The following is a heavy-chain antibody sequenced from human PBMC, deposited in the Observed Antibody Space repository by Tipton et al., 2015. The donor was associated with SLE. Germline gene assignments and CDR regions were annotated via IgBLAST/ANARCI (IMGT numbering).Heavy chain of an antibody. D-gene: IGHD1-26*01. CDR1: GASIGDTGYL. J-gene: IGHJ5*02. Sequence: TLSLTCTVSGASIGDTGYLWGWVRQPPGKGLEWIGSTFYTGRTYYNPSLKSRVTISVDTSNNQVFLTLSSVTAADTAVYYCAREAPLVGASPTWFDPWGQGTLVTVSS. CDR2: TFYTGRT. CDR3: AREAPLVGASPTWFDP. V-gene: IGHV4-39*07.